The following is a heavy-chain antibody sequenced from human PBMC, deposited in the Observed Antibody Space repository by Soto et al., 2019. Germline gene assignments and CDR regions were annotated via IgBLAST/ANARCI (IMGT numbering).Heavy chain of an antibody. CDR1: GGSISTYY. Sequence: SETLSLTCTVSGGSISTYYWSWIRQPAGKGLEWIGRIYASGSTNYNPSLKSRVTMSVATSKNQFSLKLISVTAADTAVYYCARGGMVIIPTATAFDYWGQGTLVTVSS. V-gene: IGHV4-4*07. J-gene: IGHJ4*02. CDR3: ARGGMVIIPTATAFDY. CDR2: IYASGST. D-gene: IGHD2-2*01.